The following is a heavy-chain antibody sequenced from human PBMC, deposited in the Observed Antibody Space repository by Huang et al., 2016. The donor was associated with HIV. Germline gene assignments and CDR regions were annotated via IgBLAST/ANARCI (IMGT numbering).Heavy chain of an antibody. Sequence: EVQLVQSGSEVKKPGESLKISCKASGYSFATYWIGWVRQVPGKGLEWMGNIYPGDSDNRYSPSFQGQVIIAADRSINTAFLEWSSLKASDTATYYCARQRITMIGGGELDYWGQGTLVTVSP. D-gene: IGHD3-22*01. V-gene: IGHV5-51*01. CDR1: GYSFATYW. CDR3: ARQRITMIGGGELDY. CDR2: IYPGDSDN. J-gene: IGHJ4*02.